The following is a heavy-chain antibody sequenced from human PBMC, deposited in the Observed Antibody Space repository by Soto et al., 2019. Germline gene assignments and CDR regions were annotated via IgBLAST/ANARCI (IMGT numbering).Heavy chain of an antibody. CDR2: LDGVGTGT. V-gene: IGHV3-74*01. Sequence: GGSLRLSCAASGFTYPNYWLNWIGQVPGKGLVWVSRLDGVGTGTSYSDSGRGRFTISRDNSKNTLYLQMSSLRAEDTAVYYCVKENLIAAADYGMDVWGQGTTVTVSS. CDR3: VKENLIAAADYGMDV. J-gene: IGHJ6*02. CDR1: GFTYPNYW. D-gene: IGHD6-13*01.